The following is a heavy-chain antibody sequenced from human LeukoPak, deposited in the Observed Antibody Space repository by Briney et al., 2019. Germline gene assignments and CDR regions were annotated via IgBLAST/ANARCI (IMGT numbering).Heavy chain of an antibody. CDR3: ARHLSSNTSCPNY. CDR2: IYPRDSRT. V-gene: IGHV5-51*01. J-gene: IGHJ4*02. Sequence: PGESLKISCKGSGYSFSSYWIAWVRQMPGKGLEWMGIIYPRDSRTTYSPSFQGQVTISADKSISTAYLQWNSLKASDTAMYYCARHLSSNTSCPNYWGPGTLVTVSS. D-gene: IGHD2-2*01. CDR1: GYSFSSYW.